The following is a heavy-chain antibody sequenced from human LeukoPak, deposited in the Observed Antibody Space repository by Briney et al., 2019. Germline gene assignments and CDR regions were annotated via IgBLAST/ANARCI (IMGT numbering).Heavy chain of an antibody. CDR3: AIHYYYDSSGHFDF. V-gene: IGHV5-51*01. Sequence: GESLKISCKGSGYSFTSYWIGWVRQMPGKGLEWLGIIYPGDSDTRYSPSFQGQVTISADNSIGTAYLQLSTMQASDTAMYYCAIHYYYDSSGHFDFWGQGTLVTVSS. D-gene: IGHD3-22*01. J-gene: IGHJ4*02. CDR1: GYSFTSYW. CDR2: IYPGDSDT.